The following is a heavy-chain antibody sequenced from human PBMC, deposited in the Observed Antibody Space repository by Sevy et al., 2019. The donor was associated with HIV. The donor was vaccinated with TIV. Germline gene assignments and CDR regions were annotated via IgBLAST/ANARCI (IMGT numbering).Heavy chain of an antibody. D-gene: IGHD3-10*01. CDR2: IYPGDSDT. J-gene: IGHJ6*02. V-gene: IGHV5-51*01. CDR1: GYSFTSYW. CDR3: VRVNYYGSGSYQAMGGMDV. Sequence: GESLKISCKGSGYSFTSYWIGWVRQMPGKGLEWMGIIYPGDSDTRYSPSFQGQVTISADRSISTAYLQWSSRKASDTAMYYCVRVNYYGSGSYQAMGGMDVWGQGTTVTVSS.